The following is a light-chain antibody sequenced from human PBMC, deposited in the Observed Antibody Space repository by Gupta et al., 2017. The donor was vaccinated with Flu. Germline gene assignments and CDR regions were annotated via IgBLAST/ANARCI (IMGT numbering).Light chain of an antibody. Sequence: QSIRTQPPSVSGTPVQVVIISCSGSSSDIGTNYVNWYQQLPATAPRLLIYRDNQRPSGVHPRFSCDTSGTSASPVASGLPYDDDADYYDWKWDNSMDAYVVFGGGTRLTVL. CDR1: SSDIGTNY. CDR2: RDN. J-gene: IGLJ2*01. V-gene: IGLV1-44*01. CDR3: WKWDNSMDAYVV.